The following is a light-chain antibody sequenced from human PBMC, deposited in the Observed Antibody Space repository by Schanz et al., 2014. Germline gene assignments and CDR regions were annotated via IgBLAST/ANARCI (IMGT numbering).Light chain of an antibody. Sequence: QSALTQPPSASGSPGQSVTISCTGTSSDVGGYNYVSWYQQHPGKAPKLMISEVSKRSSGVPDRFSGSKSGNTASLTVSGLQAEDEADYYCSSYAGSNTAYVFGTGTKLTVL. CDR2: EVS. CDR1: SSDVGGYNY. J-gene: IGLJ1*01. V-gene: IGLV2-8*01. CDR3: SSYAGSNTAYV.